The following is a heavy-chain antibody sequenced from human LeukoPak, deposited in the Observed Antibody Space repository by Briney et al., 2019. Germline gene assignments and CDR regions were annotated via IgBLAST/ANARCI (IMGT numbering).Heavy chain of an antibody. CDR3: ARLGARQMLEY. V-gene: IGHV3-7*01. J-gene: IGHJ4*02. Sequence: TGGSPRLSCAASEFTFSSYWMSWVRQAPGKGLEWVANIKQDGGQIYYLESVKGRFTVSRDNAKNSLYLQMNSLRAEDTAVYYCARLGARQMLEYWGQGTLVTVSS. CDR1: EFTFSSYW. D-gene: IGHD4-17*01. CDR2: IKQDGGQI.